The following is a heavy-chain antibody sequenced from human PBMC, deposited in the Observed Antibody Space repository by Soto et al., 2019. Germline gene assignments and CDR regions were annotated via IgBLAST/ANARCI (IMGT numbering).Heavy chain of an antibody. D-gene: IGHD3-9*01. CDR3: ARNVPRTGYYNH. Sequence: QVQLVQSGAEVKKPGASMKVSCKASGYSFTSYAIHWVHQAPGQRLEWMGWIYAGNGDTEYSQKFQGRVTITRDTSASTTYIELSSLRSEDTAVYYCARNVPRTGYYNHWGQGTLVTVSS. V-gene: IGHV1-3*01. CDR1: GYSFTSYA. J-gene: IGHJ5*02. CDR2: IYAGNGDT.